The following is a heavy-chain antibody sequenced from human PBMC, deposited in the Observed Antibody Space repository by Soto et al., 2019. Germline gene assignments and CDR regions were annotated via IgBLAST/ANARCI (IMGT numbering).Heavy chain of an antibody. CDR2: IKSKTEGGTT. Sequence: GGSLRLSCAASGFTFSNAWMSWVRQAPGKGLEWVGRIKSKTEGGTTDYAAPEKGRFTISREEQKNRLYVQINNLKSGDTGVYYCPTPDLVARGDTWGQGTMVPVSS. CDR3: PTPDLVARGDT. D-gene: IGHD2-8*02. CDR1: GFTFSNAW. V-gene: IGHV3-15*01. J-gene: IGHJ3*02.